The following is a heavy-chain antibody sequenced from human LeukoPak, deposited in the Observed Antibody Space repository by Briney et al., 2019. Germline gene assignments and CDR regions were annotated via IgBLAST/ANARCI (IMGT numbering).Heavy chain of an antibody. J-gene: IGHJ4*02. CDR1: GFTFSNFG. CDR3: AKGKRSNGGVEEPTMNY. V-gene: IGHV3-33*06. CDR2: IWYDGSNK. D-gene: IGHD3-3*01. Sequence: GNSLRLSCAASGFTFSNFGMHWVRQAPGKGLEWVAVIWYDGSNKYYADSVKGRFTISRDNSKNTLYLQMSSLRAEDTAVYYCAKGKRSNGGVEEPTMNYWGQGTLVTVSS.